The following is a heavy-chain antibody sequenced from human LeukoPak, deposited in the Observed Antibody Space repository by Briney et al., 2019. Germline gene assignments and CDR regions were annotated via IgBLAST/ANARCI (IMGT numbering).Heavy chain of an antibody. CDR3: ARDHRGARLAFDI. CDR1: GGSISTYF. CDR2: IYTTETI. V-gene: IGHV4-4*07. J-gene: IGHJ3*02. D-gene: IGHD3-10*01. Sequence: SETLSLTCTVSGGSISTYFWSWIRQPAGKGLEWIGRIYTTETINYNPSLKSRITMSVDTSKNQFSLKLSSVTAADTAVYYCARDHRGARLAFDIWGQGTMVTVSS.